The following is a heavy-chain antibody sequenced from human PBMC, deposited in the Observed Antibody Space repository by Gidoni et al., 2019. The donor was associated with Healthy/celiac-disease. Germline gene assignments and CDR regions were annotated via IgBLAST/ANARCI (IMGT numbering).Heavy chain of an antibody. Sequence: QVQLQESGPGLVKPSQTLSLTCPFPGGSISSGGYSWSWIRQHPGKGLEWIGYIYYSGSTYYNPSLKSRVTISVDTSKNQFSLKLSSVTAADTAVYYCARDRARGVTDYWGQGTLVTVSS. CDR3: ARDRARGVTDY. D-gene: IGHD3-10*01. V-gene: IGHV4-31*03. CDR1: GGSISSGGYS. J-gene: IGHJ4*02. CDR2: IYYSGST.